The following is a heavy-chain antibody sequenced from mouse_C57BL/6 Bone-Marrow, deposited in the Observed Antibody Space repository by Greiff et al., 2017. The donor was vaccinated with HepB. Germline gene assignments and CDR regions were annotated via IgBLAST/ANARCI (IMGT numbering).Heavy chain of an antibody. CDR3: ARGANWEFDY. D-gene: IGHD4-1*01. CDR2: INYDGSST. V-gene: IGHV5-16*01. Sequence: DVQLVESEGGLVQPGSSMKLSCTASGFTFSDYYMAWVRQVPEKGLEWVANINYDGSSTYYLDSLKSRFIISRDNAKNILYLQMSSLKSEDTATYYCARGANWEFDYWGQGTTLTVSS. CDR1: GFTFSDYY. J-gene: IGHJ2*01.